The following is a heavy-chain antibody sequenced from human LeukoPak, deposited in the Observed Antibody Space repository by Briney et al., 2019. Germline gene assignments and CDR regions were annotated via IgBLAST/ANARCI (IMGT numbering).Heavy chain of an antibody. Sequence: SETLSLTCAVYGGSFSGYYWSWIRQPPGKGLEWIGEINHSGSTNYNPSLKSRVTISVDTSKNQFSLKLSSVTAADTAVYYCARGRKYYYGSGSYYPNFDYWGQGTLVTVSP. V-gene: IGHV4-34*01. CDR3: ARGRKYYYGSGSYYPNFDY. D-gene: IGHD3-10*01. CDR2: INHSGST. CDR1: GGSFSGYY. J-gene: IGHJ4*02.